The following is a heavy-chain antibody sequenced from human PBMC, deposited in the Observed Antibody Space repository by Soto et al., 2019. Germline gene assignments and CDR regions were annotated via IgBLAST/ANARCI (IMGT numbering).Heavy chain of an antibody. J-gene: IGHJ6*02. CDR3: ARGGYSSTWSNLLDRSGLDV. Sequence: QVQLVQSGAEAKKPGSSVKVSCKTSGGTFSSYAISWVRQAPGQGLEWMGGIVPLFRTTNYAQKFQGRVTITADTSTYTVYRELSGLRSGDTAAYYCARGGYSSTWSNLLDRSGLDVWGQGTTVTVSS. CDR1: GGTFSSYA. CDR2: IVPLFRTT. V-gene: IGHV1-69*06. D-gene: IGHD6-13*01.